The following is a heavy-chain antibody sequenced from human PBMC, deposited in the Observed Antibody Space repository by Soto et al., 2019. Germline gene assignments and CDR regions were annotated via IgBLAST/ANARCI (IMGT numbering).Heavy chain of an antibody. V-gene: IGHV4-59*12. CDR3: ARGRHILTGYYRDLNYGMDV. Sequence: SETLSLTCTVSGGSISSYYWSWTRQPPGKGLEWIGDIYYSGSTNYNPSLKSRVTISVDTSKNQFSLKLSSVTAADTAVYYCARGRHILTGYYRDLNYGMDVWGQGTTVTVSS. CDR2: IYYSGST. D-gene: IGHD3-9*01. CDR1: GGSISSYY. J-gene: IGHJ6*02.